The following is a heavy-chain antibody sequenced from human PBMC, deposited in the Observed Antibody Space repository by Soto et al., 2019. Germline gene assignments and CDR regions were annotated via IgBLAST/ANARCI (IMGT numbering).Heavy chain of an antibody. J-gene: IGHJ1*01. CDR1: GYTFTGYY. CDR3: ATAKTSWELLH. D-gene: IGHD1-26*01. Sequence: ASVKVSCKASGYTFTGYYMHWVRQAPGQGLEWMGWINPNSGGTNYAQKFQGWVTMTRDTSISTAYMELSSLRSDDTAVYYCATAKTSWELLHWGQGTLVTVSS. CDR2: INPNSGGT. V-gene: IGHV1-2*04.